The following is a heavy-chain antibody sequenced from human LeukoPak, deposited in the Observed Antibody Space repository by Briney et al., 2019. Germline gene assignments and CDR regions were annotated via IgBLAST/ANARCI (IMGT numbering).Heavy chain of an antibody. CDR2: IYTSGST. CDR1: GGSISSGSYY. Sequence: PSQTLSLTCTVSGGSISSGSYYWSWLRQPAGKGLEWIGRIYTSGSTNYNPSLKSRVTISVDTSKNQFSLKLSSVTAADTAVYYCARDQGGSNSLTLHDFDYWGQGTLVTVSS. V-gene: IGHV4-61*02. D-gene: IGHD6-13*01. J-gene: IGHJ4*02. CDR3: ARDQGGSNSLTLHDFDY.